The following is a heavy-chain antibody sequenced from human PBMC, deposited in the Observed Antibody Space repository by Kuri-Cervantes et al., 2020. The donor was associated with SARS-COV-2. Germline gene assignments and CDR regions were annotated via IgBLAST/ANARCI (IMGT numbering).Heavy chain of an antibody. CDR2: IYYSGST. CDR3: ASTNVQAVAGTAEYFQH. V-gene: IGHV4-59*02. J-gene: IGHJ1*01. D-gene: IGHD6-19*01. CDR1: GITVSSNY. Sequence: ESLKFSCAASGITVSSNYMSWVRQAPGKGLEWIGYIYYSGSTNYNPSLKSRVTISVDTSKNQFSLKLSSVTAADTAVYYCASTNVQAVAGTAEYFQHWGQGTLVTVSS.